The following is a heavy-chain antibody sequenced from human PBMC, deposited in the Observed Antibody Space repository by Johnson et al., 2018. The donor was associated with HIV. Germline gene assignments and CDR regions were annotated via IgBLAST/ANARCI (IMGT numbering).Heavy chain of an antibody. Sequence: EQLVESGGGVVRPGGSLRLSCAASGFIFDDYGMSWVRQAPGKGLEWVSGINWNGGSTGYADSVKGRFTVSRDNSKNTLYLQMKSLRPEDTAVYYCAKESKWEARTAHAFDIGGQGTMVTVSS. CDR2: INWNGGST. CDR1: GFIFDDYG. CDR3: AKESKWEARTAHAFDI. V-gene: IGHV3-20*04. J-gene: IGHJ3*02. D-gene: IGHD1-26*01.